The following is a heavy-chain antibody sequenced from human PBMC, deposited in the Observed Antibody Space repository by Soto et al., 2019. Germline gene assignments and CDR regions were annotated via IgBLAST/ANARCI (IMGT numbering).Heavy chain of an antibody. CDR3: ARDFYSNGEFYYYYGMDV. V-gene: IGHV3-30-3*01. J-gene: IGHJ6*02. CDR1: GFTFSSYA. D-gene: IGHD3-10*01. CDR2: ISYDGSNK. Sequence: TGGSLRLSCAASGFTFSSYAMHWVRQAPGKGLEWVAVISYDGSNKYYADSVKGRFTISRDNSKNTLYLQMNSLRAEDTAVYYCARDFYSNGEFYYYYGMDVWGQGTTVTVSS.